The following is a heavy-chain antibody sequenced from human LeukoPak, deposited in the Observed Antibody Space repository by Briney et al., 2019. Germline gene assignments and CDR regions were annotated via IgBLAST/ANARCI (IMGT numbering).Heavy chain of an antibody. Sequence: PGWSLRLSCAVSGFTFSSYAMNWVRQAPGKGLEWVSGISGSGAGTYYADSVKGRFTISRDNSKNTLYLQMNSLRAEDTAVYYCAKMVREFYTISYYFDYWGQGTLVTVSS. CDR3: AKMVREFYTISYYFDY. V-gene: IGHV3-23*01. CDR2: ISGSGAGT. D-gene: IGHD2-8*01. CDR1: GFTFSSYA. J-gene: IGHJ4*02.